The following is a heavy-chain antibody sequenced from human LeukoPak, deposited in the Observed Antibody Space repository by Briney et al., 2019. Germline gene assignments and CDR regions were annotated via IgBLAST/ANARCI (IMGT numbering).Heavy chain of an antibody. Sequence: GGTLRLSCAASGFTFSSYAMSWVRQAPGKGLEWVSAISGSGGSTYYADSVKGRFTISRDNSKNTLYLQMNSLRAEDTAVYYCAKRHYDSSNYFDYWGQGTLVTVSS. CDR2: ISGSGGST. J-gene: IGHJ4*02. V-gene: IGHV3-23*01. D-gene: IGHD3-22*01. CDR1: GFTFSSYA. CDR3: AKRHYDSSNYFDY.